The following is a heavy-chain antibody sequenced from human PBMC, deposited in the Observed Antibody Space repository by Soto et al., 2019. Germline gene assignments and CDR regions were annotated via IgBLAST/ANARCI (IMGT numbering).Heavy chain of an antibody. CDR1: GYTFTSYD. V-gene: IGHV1-8*01. J-gene: IGHJ5*02. CDR2: MNPNSGNT. D-gene: IGHD3-10*01. CDR3: ARIAASPMVRGVIAWFDP. Sequence: ASVKVSCKASGYTFTSYDINWVRQATGQGLEWMGWMNPNSGNTGYAQKFQGRVTMTRNTSISTAYMELSSLRSEDPAVYYCARIAASPMVRGVIAWFDPWGQGTLVTVSS.